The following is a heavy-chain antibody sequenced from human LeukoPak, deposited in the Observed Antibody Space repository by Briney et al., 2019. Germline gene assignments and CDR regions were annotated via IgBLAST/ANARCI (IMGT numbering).Heavy chain of an antibody. CDR2: ISSSSSYI. V-gene: IGHV3-21*01. J-gene: IGHJ4*02. Sequence: GGSLRLSCAASGFTFSSYSMNLVRQAPGKGLEWVSSISSSSSYIYYADSVKGRFTISRDNAKNSLYLQMNSLRAEDTAVYYCARDSSYIYDILTGYYPYYFDYWGQGTLVTVSS. D-gene: IGHD3-9*01. CDR1: GFTFSSYS. CDR3: ARDSSYIYDILTGYYPYYFDY.